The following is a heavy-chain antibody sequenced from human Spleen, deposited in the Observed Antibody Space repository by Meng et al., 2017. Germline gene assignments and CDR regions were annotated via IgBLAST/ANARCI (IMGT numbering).Heavy chain of an antibody. CDR2: INHSGST. J-gene: IGHJ4*02. Sequence: QLQQVGAGLFKPSATLPLPCVASGGSFSDYDGSWIRQPPGKGLDWSGEINHSGSTNYNPSLESRATISVDTSQNNLSLKLSSVTAADSAVYYCARGPTTMAHDFDYWGQGTLVTVSS. CDR3: ARGPTTMAHDFDY. CDR1: GGSFSDYD. V-gene: IGHV4-34*01. D-gene: IGHD4-11*01.